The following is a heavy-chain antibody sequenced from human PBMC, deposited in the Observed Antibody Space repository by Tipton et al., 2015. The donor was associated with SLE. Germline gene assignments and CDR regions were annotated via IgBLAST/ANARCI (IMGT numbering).Heavy chain of an antibody. D-gene: IGHD6-19*01. CDR2: IYTSGST. CDR1: GGSFSGYY. CDR3: ARDEGREQWLSS. V-gene: IGHV4-4*09. Sequence: TLSLTCAVYGGSFSGYYWSWIRQPAGKGLEWIGYIYTSGSTNYNPSLKSRVTISVDTSKNQFSLKLSSVTAADTAVYYCARDEGREQWLSSWGQGTLVTVSS. J-gene: IGHJ5*02.